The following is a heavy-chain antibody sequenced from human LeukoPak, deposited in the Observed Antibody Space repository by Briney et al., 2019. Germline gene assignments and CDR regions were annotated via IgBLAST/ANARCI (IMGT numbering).Heavy chain of an antibody. D-gene: IGHD3-22*01. Sequence: GGSLRLSCAASGFTFSDYYMSWIRQAPGKGLEWVAVVWYDGSKTYSADSVKGRITISRDDSKNTLYLQMNSLRAEDTAVYYCARGVDYYDSGGTIYYWGQGTLVTVSS. CDR2: VWYDGSKT. CDR1: GFTFSDYY. CDR3: ARGVDYYDSGGTIYY. V-gene: IGHV3-33*08. J-gene: IGHJ4*02.